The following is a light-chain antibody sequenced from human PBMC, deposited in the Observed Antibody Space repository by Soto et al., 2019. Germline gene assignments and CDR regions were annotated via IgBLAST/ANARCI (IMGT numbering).Light chain of an antibody. Sequence: EIVLTQSPGTLSLSPGERATLSCRARQTVRTNYLACFQHKPGQAPRLLIYGASSRATGIPDRFSGSGYGTDFTLTINRREPEDFAVYFCQQYSDSPLTFGGGTKVEI. CDR3: QQYSDSPLT. CDR1: QTVRTNY. J-gene: IGKJ4*01. CDR2: GAS. V-gene: IGKV3-20*01.